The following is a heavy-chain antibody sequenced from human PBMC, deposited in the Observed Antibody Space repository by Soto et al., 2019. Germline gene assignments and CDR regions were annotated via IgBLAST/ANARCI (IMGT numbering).Heavy chain of an antibody. D-gene: IGHD1-26*01. CDR1: GFTFTKAY. V-gene: IGHV3-15*01. Sequence: EVQLVESGGGLVEPGGSIRLSCVASGFTFTKAYMTWVRQAPGKGLEWVGRIKGSHAGGTTDYATSVKGRFNISRDDSKNTLYLQMNSLKTEDTSVYYCATEGGYPGSNFYLAYWGQGTLVTVSS. J-gene: IGHJ4*02. CDR3: ATEGGYPGSNFYLAY. CDR2: IKGSHAGGTT.